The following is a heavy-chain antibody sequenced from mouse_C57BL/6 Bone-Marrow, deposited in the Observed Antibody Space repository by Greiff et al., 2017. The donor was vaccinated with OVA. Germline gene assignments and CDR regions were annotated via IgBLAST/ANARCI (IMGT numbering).Heavy chain of an antibody. J-gene: IGHJ3*01. CDR2: INPYNGDT. V-gene: IGHV1-20*01. CDR1: GYSFTGYF. D-gene: IGHD1-1*01. CDR3: ARALFFITTVVAPFAY. Sequence: EVQLQQSGPELVKPGDSVKISCKASGYSFTGYFMNWVLQSHGKSLEWIGRINPYNGDTFYNQKFKGKATLTVDKSSSTAHMEHRSLTSEDSAVYYCARALFFITTVVAPFAYWGQGTLVTVSA.